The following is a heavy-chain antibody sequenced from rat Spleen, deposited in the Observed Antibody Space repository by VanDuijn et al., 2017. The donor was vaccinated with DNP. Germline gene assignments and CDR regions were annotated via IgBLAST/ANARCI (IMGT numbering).Heavy chain of an antibody. CDR2: IIYDGIRT. V-gene: IGHV5S10*01. J-gene: IGHJ2*01. CDR1: GFTFSDYA. CDR3: ATQNSGYDYFDY. D-gene: IGHD4-3*01. Sequence: EVQLVESGGGLVQPGRSLKLSCAASGFTFSDYAMAWVRQAPKRGLEWVATIIYDGIRTYYRDSVKGRFTISRDNTKNTLYLQMDSLRSDDTATYYCATQNSGYDYFDYWGQGVMVTVSS.